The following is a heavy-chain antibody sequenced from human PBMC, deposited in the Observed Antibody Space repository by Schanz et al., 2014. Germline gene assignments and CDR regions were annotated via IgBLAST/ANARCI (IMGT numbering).Heavy chain of an antibody. D-gene: IGHD3-10*01. CDR3: ARFHIATYHYNSPDAFDI. CDR1: GYIFGSHG. J-gene: IGHJ3*02. Sequence: QLMQSGSEVRKSGASVKASCKASGYIFGSHGMTWVRQAPGQGPELMGWINAHTGNAQYAQKFQARINMTRDTVTTTVHLELTKMKTDDTAIYYRARFHIATYHYNSPDAFDIWGQGTRVTGSS. V-gene: IGHV1-18*01. CDR2: INAHTGNA.